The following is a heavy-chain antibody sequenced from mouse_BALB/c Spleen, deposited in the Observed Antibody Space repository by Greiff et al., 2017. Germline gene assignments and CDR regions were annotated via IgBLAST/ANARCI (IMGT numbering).Heavy chain of an antibody. D-gene: IGHD2-10*02. CDR1: GYSITSDYA. CDR2: ISYSGST. CDR3: ARRGYGPDY. V-gene: IGHV3-2*02. J-gene: IGHJ2*01. Sequence: EVKLMESGPGLVKPSQSLSLTCTVTGYSITSDYAWNWIRQFPGNKLEWMGYISYSGSTSYNPSLKSRISITRDTSKNQFFLQLNSVTTEDTATYYCARRGYGPDYWGQGTTLTVSS.